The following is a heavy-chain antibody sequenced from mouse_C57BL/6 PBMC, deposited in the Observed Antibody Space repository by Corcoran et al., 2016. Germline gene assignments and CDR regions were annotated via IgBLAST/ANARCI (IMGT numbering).Heavy chain of an antibody. D-gene: IGHD4-1*01. CDR2: INTYSGVP. J-gene: IGHJ1*03. CDR3: ARGELRYWYFDV. V-gene: IGHV9-3*01. Sequence: QIQLVQSGPELKKPGETVKISCKASGYTFTTYGMSWVKQAPGKGLKWMGWINTYSGVPTYADDFKGRFAFSLETSASTAYLQINNLKNEDTATYFCARGELRYWYFDVWGTGTTVTVSS. CDR1: GYTFTTYG.